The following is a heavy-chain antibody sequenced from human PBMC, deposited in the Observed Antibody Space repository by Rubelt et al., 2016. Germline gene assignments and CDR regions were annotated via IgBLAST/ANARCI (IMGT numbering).Heavy chain of an antibody. V-gene: IGHV1-2*02. J-gene: IGHJ4*02. D-gene: IGHD1-7*01. Sequence: QVQLVQSGAEVKKPGASVKVSCKASGYTFTTYYMHWVRQAPGQGLEWMAWINPNSGVTNYAQTFQGRVATTRDTAISTVAMELSRLTADDTAVYYCVRENWYYDNWGQGTLVTVSS. CDR1: GYTFTTYY. CDR3: VRENWYYDN. CDR2: INPNSGVT.